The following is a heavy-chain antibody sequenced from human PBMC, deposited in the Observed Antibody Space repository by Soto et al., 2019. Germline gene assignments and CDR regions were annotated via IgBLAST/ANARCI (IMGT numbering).Heavy chain of an antibody. V-gene: IGHV3-23*01. Sequence: PGGSLRLSSAASGFIFISYAMSWVRQAPGTGLEWVSSINVNGDATFYADSVKGRFTISRDNSKSTLYLQMNSLRAEDTAGYYCARRLVTVGAPFESWGQGPLFTFS. CDR1: GFIFISYA. CDR2: INVNGDAT. CDR3: ARRLVTVGAPFES. D-gene: IGHD2-21*02. J-gene: IGHJ4*02.